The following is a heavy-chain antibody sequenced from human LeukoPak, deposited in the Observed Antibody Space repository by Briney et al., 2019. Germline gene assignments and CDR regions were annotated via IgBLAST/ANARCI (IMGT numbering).Heavy chain of an antibody. CDR2: IYYSGST. Sequence: SETLSLTCTVSGGSISSSSYYWGWLRQPPGKGLEWIGRIYYSGSTYYNPSVKSRVTISVDTSKNQFSLKLSSVTAADTAVYYCARVWCSSTSCHKGGYFQNWGQGTLVTVSS. V-gene: IGHV4-39*07. D-gene: IGHD2-2*02. J-gene: IGHJ1*01. CDR3: ARVWCSSTSCHKGGYFQN. CDR1: GGSISSSSYY.